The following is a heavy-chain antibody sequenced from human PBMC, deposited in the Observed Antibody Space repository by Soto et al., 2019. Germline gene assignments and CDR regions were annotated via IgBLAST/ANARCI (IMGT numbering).Heavy chain of an antibody. CDR2: IIPILGIA. Sequence: QVQLVQSGAEVKKPGSSVKVSCKASGGTFSSYTISWVRQAPGQGLEWMGRIIPILGIANYAQKFQGRVSFTADKSTSTADMELRSLRSEDTAVYYCANHCSSTSCYGGWGQGTLVTVSS. V-gene: IGHV1-69*02. J-gene: IGHJ4*02. D-gene: IGHD2-2*01. CDR1: GGTFSSYT. CDR3: ANHCSSTSCYGG.